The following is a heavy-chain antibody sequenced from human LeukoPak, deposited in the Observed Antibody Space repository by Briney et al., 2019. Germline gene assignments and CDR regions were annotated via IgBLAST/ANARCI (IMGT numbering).Heavy chain of an antibody. CDR2: FDPEDGET. Sequence: ASVKVSCKVSGYTLTELSMHWVRQAPGKGLEWMGGFDPEDGETIYAQKFQGRVTMTEDTSTDTAYMELSSLRSEDTAVYYCARDERAAVATGYDWFDPWGQGSLVTVSS. V-gene: IGHV1-24*01. J-gene: IGHJ5*02. CDR1: GYTLTELS. D-gene: IGHD6-19*01. CDR3: ARDERAAVATGYDWFDP.